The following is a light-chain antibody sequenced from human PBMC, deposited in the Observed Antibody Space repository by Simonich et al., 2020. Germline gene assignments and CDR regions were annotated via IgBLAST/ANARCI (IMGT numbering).Light chain of an antibody. CDR1: SSDVGGSNY. V-gene: IGLV2-14*01. CDR2: DVI. Sequence: QSALTQPASVSGSPGQSITISCTGTSSDVGGSNYVSWSQQHPGKAPKLMIYDVIKRPAGVSNRLAGAKSGNTASLTITELQAEDEADYYCSSYTSSSTLVFGGGTKLTVL. J-gene: IGLJ3*02. CDR3: SSYTSSSTLV.